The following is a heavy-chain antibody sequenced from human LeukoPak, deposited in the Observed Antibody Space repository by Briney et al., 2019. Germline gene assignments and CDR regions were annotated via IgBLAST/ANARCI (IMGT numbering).Heavy chain of an antibody. CDR1: GYTFPSYF. CDR3: AAIYDFWSGYYLFDY. CDR2: INPTGGST. Sequence: ASVKVSCKASGYTFPSYFMHWVRQAPGQGLEWMGIINPTGGSTTYAQKFQGRVTMTRDTSTSTVYMELSSLRSDDTAVYYCAAIYDFWSGYYLFDYWGQGTLVTVSS. J-gene: IGHJ4*02. D-gene: IGHD3-3*01. V-gene: IGHV1-46*01.